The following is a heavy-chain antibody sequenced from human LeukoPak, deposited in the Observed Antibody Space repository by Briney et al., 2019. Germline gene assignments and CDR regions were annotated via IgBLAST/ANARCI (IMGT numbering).Heavy chain of an antibody. Sequence: SETLSLTCTVSGGSISSFYWTWIRQPPGKGLEWIGYIYYSGGTHYNPSLNNRVTISIDTSENQFSLKLGSLTAADTAVYYCARRRNYGSTYYYAFDIWGQGTMVTVSS. J-gene: IGHJ3*02. D-gene: IGHD3-10*01. V-gene: IGHV4-59*08. CDR2: IYYSGGT. CDR1: GGSISSFY. CDR3: ARRRNYGSTYYYAFDI.